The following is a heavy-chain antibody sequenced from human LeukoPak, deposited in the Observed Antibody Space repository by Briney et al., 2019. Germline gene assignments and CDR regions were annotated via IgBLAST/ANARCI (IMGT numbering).Heavy chain of an antibody. J-gene: IGHJ4*02. V-gene: IGHV1-2*02. CDR3: ESGPSGAFDY. Sequence: ASVKVSCKASRYTFTGYYMHWVRQPAGQEGGGVGWINPNSGGTNYAEKFQGRVTMTRDTSISTAYMELSRLRSDDTAVYYCESGPSGAFDYWGQGTLVTVSS. CDR2: INPNSGGT. D-gene: IGHD3-10*01. CDR1: RYTFTGYY.